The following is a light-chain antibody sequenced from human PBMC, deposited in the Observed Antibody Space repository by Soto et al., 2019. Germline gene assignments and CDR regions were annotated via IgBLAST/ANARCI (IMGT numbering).Light chain of an antibody. CDR1: QSVLYSSNNKNY. CDR2: WAS. V-gene: IGKV4-1*01. CDR3: QQYYSSPPT. Sequence: DIVMTQSPESLAVSLGERATINCKSSQSVLYSSNNKNYLNWYQQRPGQPPKLLFYWASTRESGVPDRFSGSGSGTHFTLTITSLQAEDVAVYYCQQYYSSPPTFGQGTKVEIK. J-gene: IGKJ1*01.